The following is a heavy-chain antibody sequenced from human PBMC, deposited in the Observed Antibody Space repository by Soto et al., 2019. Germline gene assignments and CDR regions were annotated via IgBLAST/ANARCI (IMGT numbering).Heavy chain of an antibody. J-gene: IGHJ3*02. V-gene: IGHV3-30*18. CDR1: GFIFSSYG. Sequence: HPGGSLRLSCAGSGFIFSSYGMHWVRQAPGKGLEWLAVISYDGRNKYYAETVKGRFTISRDNSKNTLDLQMNSLRAEDTAVYYCAKDGISSFGGDTDAFPTWRQGTMVT. D-gene: IGHD3-3*01. CDR3: AKDGISSFGGDTDAFPT. CDR2: ISYDGRNK.